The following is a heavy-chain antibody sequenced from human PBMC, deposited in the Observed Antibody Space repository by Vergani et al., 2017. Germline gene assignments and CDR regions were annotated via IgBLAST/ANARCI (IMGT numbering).Heavy chain of an antibody. Sequence: EVQLVESGGGLVKPGGSLRLSCAASGFTFSSYSMNWVRQAPGKGLEWVSSISSSSSYIYYADSVKGRFTISRDNSKNTLYLQMNSLRAEDTAVYYCAKDLARSGAAAANFDYWGQGTLVTVSS. V-gene: IGHV3-21*04. J-gene: IGHJ4*02. CDR3: AKDLARSGAAAANFDY. D-gene: IGHD6-13*01. CDR2: ISSSSSYI. CDR1: GFTFSSYS.